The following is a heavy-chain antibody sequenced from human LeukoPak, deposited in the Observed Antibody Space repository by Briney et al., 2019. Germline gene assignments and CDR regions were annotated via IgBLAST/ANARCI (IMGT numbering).Heavy chain of an antibody. J-gene: IGHJ5*02. CDR1: GYTFTGYY. CDR3: ARVDWEVPAAMIWFDP. V-gene: IGHV1-2*02. CDR2: INPNSGGT. D-gene: IGHD2-2*01. Sequence: GASVKVSCKASGYTFTGYYMHWVRQAPGQGLEWMGWINPNSGGTNYAQKFQGRVTMTRDTSISTAYMELSRLRSDDTAVYYCARVDWEVPAAMIWFDPWGQGTLVTVSS.